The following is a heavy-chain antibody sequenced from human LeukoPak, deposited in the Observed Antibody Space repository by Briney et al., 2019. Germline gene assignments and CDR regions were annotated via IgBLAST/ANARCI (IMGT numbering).Heavy chain of an antibody. CDR2: IYFSGDT. Sequence: SETLSLTCTVSGGCISSYYWSWIRQPPGKGLEWIGYIYFSGDTNYNPSLKSRLTISVDTSRNQFSLSLDSVTAADTAVYYCARDRGQLGRPYYYGMDVWGQGTTVAVSS. CDR1: GGCISSYY. J-gene: IGHJ6*02. V-gene: IGHV4-59*01. CDR3: ARDRGQLGRPYYYGMDV. D-gene: IGHD3-10*01.